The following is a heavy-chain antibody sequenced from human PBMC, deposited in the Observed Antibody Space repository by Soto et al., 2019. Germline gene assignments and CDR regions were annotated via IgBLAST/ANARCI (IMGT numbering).Heavy chain of an antibody. V-gene: IGHV3-23*01. D-gene: IGHD3-22*01. CDR2: ISGSGGST. J-gene: IGHJ4*02. CDR1: GFTFSSYA. Sequence: GGSLRLSCAASGFTFSSYAMTWVRQPPGKGLEWVSTISGSGGSTYYADSVKGRFTISRDNSKNTLYLQMNSLRAEDTAIYYCAKGGGYYDSTDYWGQGTLVTVSS. CDR3: AKGGGYYDSTDY.